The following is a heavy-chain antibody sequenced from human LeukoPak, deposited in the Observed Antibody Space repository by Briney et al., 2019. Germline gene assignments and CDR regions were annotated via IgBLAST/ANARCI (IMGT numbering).Heavy chain of an antibody. D-gene: IGHD3-10*01. CDR2: ISSISSTM. J-gene: IGHJ4*02. V-gene: IGHV3-11*04. CDR3: ARCGDGLPCDFDY. Sequence: KPGGYLRLSCAASKFTFSDYYMSWIRQAPGKGLEWVSYISSISSTMYYADSVKGRFTISRDNAKNSLYLQMNSLRAEDTAIYYCARCGDGLPCDFDYWGQGTLVTVSS. CDR1: KFTFSDYY.